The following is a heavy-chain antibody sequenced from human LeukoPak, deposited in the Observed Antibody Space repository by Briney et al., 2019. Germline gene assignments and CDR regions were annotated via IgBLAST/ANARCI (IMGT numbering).Heavy chain of an antibody. Sequence: GGSLRLSCAASGFTFSSYWMSWVRQAPGKGLEWVANIKQDGSEKYYVDSVKGRFTISRDNAKNSLYLQMNSLRAEDTAVYYCARAAYYDFWSGPPDYWGQGTLVTVSS. CDR3: ARAAYYDFWSGPPDY. V-gene: IGHV3-7*01. CDR1: GFTFSSYW. D-gene: IGHD3-3*01. J-gene: IGHJ4*02. CDR2: IKQDGSEK.